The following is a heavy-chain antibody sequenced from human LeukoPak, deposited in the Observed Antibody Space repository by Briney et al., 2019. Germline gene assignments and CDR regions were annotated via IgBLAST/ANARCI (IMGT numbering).Heavy chain of an antibody. CDR1: GDSVSSTSAA. Sequence: SETLSHTSALSGDSVSSTSAASDWVRQSPSGGIGWLGRTYYRSNWFNDFALSVKSRITINPDTSKNQFSLQLNSVTPEDTAVYYCAKNYGDSNWFDPWGQGTLVTVSS. CDR3: AKNYGDSNWFDP. J-gene: IGHJ5*02. D-gene: IGHD4-17*01. CDR2: TYYRSNWFN. V-gene: IGHV6-1*01.